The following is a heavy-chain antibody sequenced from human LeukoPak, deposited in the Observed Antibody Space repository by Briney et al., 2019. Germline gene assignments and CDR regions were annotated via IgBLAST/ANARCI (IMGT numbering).Heavy chain of an antibody. CDR1: GGSFSGYY. J-gene: IGHJ3*02. Sequence: PSETLSLTCAVYGGSFSGYYWSWIRQPPGKGLEWIGEINHSGSTNYNPSLKSRVTISVDTSKNQFSLKLSSVTAADTAVYYCARPYCSGGSCYRGAFDIWGQGTMVTVSS. V-gene: IGHV4-34*01. D-gene: IGHD2-15*01. CDR2: INHSGST. CDR3: ARPYCSGGSCYRGAFDI.